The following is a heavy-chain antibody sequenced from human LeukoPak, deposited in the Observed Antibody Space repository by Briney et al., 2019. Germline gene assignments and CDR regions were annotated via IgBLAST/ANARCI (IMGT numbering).Heavy chain of an antibody. J-gene: IGHJ4*02. CDR3: ARSITMVRGVINYFDY. CDR2: ISSSSSYI. V-gene: IGHV3-21*01. CDR1: GFTFSSYS. Sequence: GGSLRLSCAASGFTFSSYSMNWVRQAPGKGLEWVSSISSSSSYIYYADSVKGRFTISRDNAKNSLYLQMNSLRAEDTAVYYCARSITMVRGVINYFDYWGQGTLVTVSS. D-gene: IGHD3-10*01.